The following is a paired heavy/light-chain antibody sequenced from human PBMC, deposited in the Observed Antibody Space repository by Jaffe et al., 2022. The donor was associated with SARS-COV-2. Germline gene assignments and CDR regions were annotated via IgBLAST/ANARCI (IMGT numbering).Light chain of an antibody. Sequence: EIVLTQSPGTLSLSPGERATLSCRASQNIDSSYLAWYQQKPGQAPRFLIYGASSRATDIPDRFSGSGSGTEFTLTISRLEPEDFAVYYCQQYGSSPPWTFGQGTKVEIK. V-gene: IGKV3-20*01. J-gene: IGKJ1*01. CDR3: QQYGSSPPWT. CDR2: GAS. CDR1: QNIDSSY.
Heavy chain of an antibody. CDR1: GYIFSNYW. J-gene: IGHJ6*02. V-gene: IGHV5-51*01. CDR3: ARQVQGDFWNGYYQDSRYYGMDV. Sequence: EVQLVQSGAEVKKPGEPLLISCKASGYIFSNYWIGWVRQTPGKGLEWMGIIFPGDSDVRYSPAFQGQVTISVDRSINTAFLQWSSLRASDSATYYCARQVQGDFWNGYYQDSRYYGMDVWGQGTTVTVSS. CDR2: IFPGDSDV. D-gene: IGHD3-3*01.